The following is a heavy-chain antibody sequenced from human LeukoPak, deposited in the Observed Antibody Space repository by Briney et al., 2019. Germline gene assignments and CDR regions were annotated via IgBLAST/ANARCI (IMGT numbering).Heavy chain of an antibody. V-gene: IGHV3-64*01. CDR3: ASWNFWSGCYDY. Sequence: GGSLRLSCAASGFSFNTYAMHWVRQAPGKGLEYVSATNSHGDITYYANSVKGRFTISRDNSKNTLYLQMGSLRAEDMAVYYCASWNFWSGCYDYWGQGTLVTVSS. CDR2: TNSHGDIT. D-gene: IGHD3-3*01. CDR1: GFSFNTYA. J-gene: IGHJ4*02.